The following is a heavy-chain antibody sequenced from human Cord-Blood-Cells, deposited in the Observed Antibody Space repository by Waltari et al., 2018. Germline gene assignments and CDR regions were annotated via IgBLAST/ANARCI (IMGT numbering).Heavy chain of an antibody. CDR3: AREGNWNYNWFDP. D-gene: IGHD1-7*01. CDR2: IIPIFGTA. CDR1: GGTFSSYA. V-gene: IGHV1-69*01. J-gene: IGHJ5*02. Sequence: SSVKVSCKASGGTFSSYAISWVRQAPGQGLEWMGGIIPIFGTANYAQKFQGRVTITADESTSTAYMELSSLRSEDTAVYYFAREGNWNYNWFDPWGQGTLVTVSS.